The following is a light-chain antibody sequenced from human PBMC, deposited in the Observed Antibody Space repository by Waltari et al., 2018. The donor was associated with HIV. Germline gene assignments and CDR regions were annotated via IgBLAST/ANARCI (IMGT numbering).Light chain of an antibody. CDR3: CSYAGLYTYV. V-gene: IGLV2-11*01. CDR1: SGDLGYYDY. J-gene: IGLJ1*01. Sequence: QSALTQPHLVSGSPGHPVTISCTGTSGDLGYYDYVSWYQQHPGEAPNLMIYNFTQRPSGVPARFAGSNSGDTASLTISGLQAEDEADYFCCSYAGLYTYVFGTGTKVTVL. CDR2: NFT.